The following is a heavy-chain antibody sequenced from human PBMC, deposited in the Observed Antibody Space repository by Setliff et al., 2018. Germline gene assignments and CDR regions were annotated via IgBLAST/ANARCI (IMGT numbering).Heavy chain of an antibody. CDR3: ARRRYYYDSSGYRWGGFYFDY. CDR1: GGTFSSYA. V-gene: IGHV1-69*13. D-gene: IGHD3-22*01. J-gene: IGHJ4*02. CDR2: IIPIFGTA. Sequence: ASVKVSCKASGGTFSSYAISWVRQAPGQGLEWMGGIIPIFGTANYAQKFQGRVTITADESTSTAYMELSSLRSEDTAVYYCARRRYYYDSSGYRWGGFYFDYWGQGTLVTVSS.